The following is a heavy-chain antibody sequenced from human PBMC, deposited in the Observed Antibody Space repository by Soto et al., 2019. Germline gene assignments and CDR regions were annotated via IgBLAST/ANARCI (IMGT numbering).Heavy chain of an antibody. Sequence: GESLKISCKGSGYKVSTWHNFTSYWIAWVRQMPGEGLEWMGIIYPGDSDTRYSPSFQGQVTISADTSISTAYLQWTSLKASDTAMYYCARSRRGAYSSGWYSPSGYYNYGIDVWGQGTKVTVSS. CDR2: IYPGDSDT. CDR3: ARSRRGAYSSGWYSPSGYYNYGIDV. J-gene: IGHJ6*02. D-gene: IGHD6-19*01. V-gene: IGHV5-51*01. CDR1: GYKVSTWHNFTSYW.